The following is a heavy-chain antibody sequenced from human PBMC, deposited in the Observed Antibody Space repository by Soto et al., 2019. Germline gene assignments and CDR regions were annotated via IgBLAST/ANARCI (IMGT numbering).Heavy chain of an antibody. D-gene: IGHD2-15*01. CDR2: ISTGGVTI. CDR1: GFIFSDYE. V-gene: IGHV3-48*03. CDR3: ARQTAADPSFAY. J-gene: IGHJ4*02. Sequence: EVQLVESGGGLVQPGGSLRLSCVGSGFIFSDYEMNWVRQAPGQGLEWVSYISTGGVTIYYADSVKGRFTISRDNAKNSLFLQMNSLRAEDTAAYYFARQTAADPSFAYWGQGTRLTVSS.